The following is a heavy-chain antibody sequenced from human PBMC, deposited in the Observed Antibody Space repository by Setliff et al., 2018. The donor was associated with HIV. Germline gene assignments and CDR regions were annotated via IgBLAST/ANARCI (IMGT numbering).Heavy chain of an antibody. J-gene: IGHJ6*03. D-gene: IGHD6-19*01. Sequence: SETLSLTCNVSGGYIGSYHWAWILQSQGKGLEYIGNIRHSGYTNYNPSLKSRLNMSVDTSNYQISLKLTAVTAADTAVYYCAREFSERSPNPDHYYYYMDVWGKGTTVTVSS. CDR3: AREFSERSPNPDHYYYYMDV. CDR1: GGYIGSYH. CDR2: IRHSGYT. V-gene: IGHV4-59*01.